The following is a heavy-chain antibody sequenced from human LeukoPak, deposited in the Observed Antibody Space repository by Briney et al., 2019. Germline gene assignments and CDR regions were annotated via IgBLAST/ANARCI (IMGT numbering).Heavy chain of an antibody. Sequence: ASVKVSCKASGYTFTGYYMHWVRQAPGQGLEWMGWINPNSGGTSYAQKSQGRVTMTRDTSISTAYMELSRLRSDDTAVYYCARDVLDYYDRSDYVTWGQGTLVTVSS. CDR2: INPNSGGT. J-gene: IGHJ4*02. D-gene: IGHD3-22*01. V-gene: IGHV1-2*02. CDR3: ARDVLDYYDRSDYVT. CDR1: GYTFTGYY.